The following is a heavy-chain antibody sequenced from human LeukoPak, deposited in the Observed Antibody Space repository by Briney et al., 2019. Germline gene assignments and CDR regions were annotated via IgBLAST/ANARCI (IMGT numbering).Heavy chain of an antibody. D-gene: IGHD2/OR15-2a*01. V-gene: IGHV3-7*05. CDR2: IMQHGSEK. CDR3: ARDFYGPYYYYGMDV. CDR1: GFTFSSHW. Sequence: GGSMRLSCAGSGFTFSSHWMSWVRQSPGKGLEWVANIMQHGSEKYYVDSVKGRFTISRDNAKNSLYLQMNSLRAEDTAVYYCARDFYGPYYYYGMDVWGQGTTLTVFS. J-gene: IGHJ6*02.